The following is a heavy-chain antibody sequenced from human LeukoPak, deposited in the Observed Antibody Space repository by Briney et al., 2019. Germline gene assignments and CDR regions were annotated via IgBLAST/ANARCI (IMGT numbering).Heavy chain of an antibody. Sequence: GASVKVSCKAPGYTFTSYDINWVRQATGQGLAWMGWMNPSSGNTGNAQKFQGRATITRNTSISTAYMELSSLRSEDTAVYYCARGSYDFWSGYSYYFDYGSQGTLVTVSS. D-gene: IGHD3-3*01. CDR1: GYTFTSYD. CDR3: ARGSYDFWSGYSYYFDY. J-gene: IGHJ4*02. V-gene: IGHV1-8*03. CDR2: MNPSSGNT.